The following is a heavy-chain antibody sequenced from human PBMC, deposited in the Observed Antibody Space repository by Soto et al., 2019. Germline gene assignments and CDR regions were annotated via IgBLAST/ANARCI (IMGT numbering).Heavy chain of an antibody. CDR3: AAEGYCSGGSCYGITT. Sequence: GASVKVSCKASGYTFTSYGISWVRQAPGQGLEWMGWISAYNGNTNYAQKFQGWVTMTRDTSISTAYMELSRLRSDDTAVHYCAAEGYCSGGSCYGITTWGQGTLVTVSS. CDR1: GYTFTSYG. CDR2: ISAYNGNT. J-gene: IGHJ5*02. V-gene: IGHV1-18*01. D-gene: IGHD2-15*01.